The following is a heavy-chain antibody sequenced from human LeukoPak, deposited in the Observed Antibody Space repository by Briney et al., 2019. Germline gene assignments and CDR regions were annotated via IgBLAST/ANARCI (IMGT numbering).Heavy chain of an antibody. CDR3: TTLAPMVRGVRMYYYYYYYYMDV. D-gene: IGHD3-10*01. Sequence: PGGSLRLSCAASGFTLSLYAMSWVRQAPGKGLEWVSATSSSDSGTYYADSVRGRFTISRDNSKNRLYLQMSRLRAEDAAVYYCTTLAPMVRGVRMYYYYYYYYMDVWGKGTTVTISS. CDR1: GFTLSLYA. V-gene: IGHV3-23*01. CDR2: TSSSDSGT. J-gene: IGHJ6*03.